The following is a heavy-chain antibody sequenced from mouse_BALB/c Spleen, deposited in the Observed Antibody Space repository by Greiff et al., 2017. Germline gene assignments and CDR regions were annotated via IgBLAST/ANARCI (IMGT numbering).Heavy chain of an antibody. CDR3: ARGVAY. J-gene: IGHJ3*01. V-gene: IGHV7-3*02. CDR2: IRNKANGYTT. CDR1: GFTFTDYY. Sequence: EVQLVESGGGLVQPGGSLRLSCATSGFTFTDYYMSWVRQPPGKALEWLGFIRNKANGYTTEYSASVKGRFTISRDNSQSILDLQMNTLRAEDSATYYCARGVAYWGQGTLVTVSA.